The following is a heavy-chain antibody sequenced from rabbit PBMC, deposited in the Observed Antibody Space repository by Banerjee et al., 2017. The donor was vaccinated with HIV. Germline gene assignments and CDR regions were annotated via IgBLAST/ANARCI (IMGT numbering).Heavy chain of an antibody. Sequence: QEQLEESGGDLVKPGASLTLTCTASGFSFSSGYYMCWVRQAPGKGLEWIACIYAGSSGTTYHASWAKGRFTSSKTSSTTVTLQMTSLTGADTATYFCARYISGSGYAGYDYANLWGQGTLVTV. CDR3: ARYISGSGYAGYDYANL. CDR1: GFSFSSGYY. D-gene: IGHD1-1*01. V-gene: IGHV1S45*01. CDR2: IYAGSSGTT. J-gene: IGHJ3*01.